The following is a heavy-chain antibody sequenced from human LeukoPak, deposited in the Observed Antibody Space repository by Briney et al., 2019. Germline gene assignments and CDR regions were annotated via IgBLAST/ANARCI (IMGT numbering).Heavy chain of an antibody. CDR2: MKVDGTDI. J-gene: IGHJ4*02. D-gene: IGHD1-7*01. V-gene: IGHV3-7*01. Sequence: HPGGSLRLSCAASGFTFTNDFMTWVRQAPGKGLEWVANMKVDGTDIHYVDSVKGRFTISSDNARSSLYLQMNSLRADDTAVYYCARDYDGTNTISDYWGQGTLVTVSS. CDR1: GFTFTNDF. CDR3: ARDYDGTNTISDY.